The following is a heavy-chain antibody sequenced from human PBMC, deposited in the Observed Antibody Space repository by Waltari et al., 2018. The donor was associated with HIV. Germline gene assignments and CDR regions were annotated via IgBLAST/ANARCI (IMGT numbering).Heavy chain of an antibody. Sequence: QVRLQQWGTGLLKSSETLSRTCAVYGASFRYYYWNWIRQSPGLGLQWIGEVNDVGGVRYSPSFRSRVSMSMDVSKNQFSLNLTSVTAADTAVYYCARGRWRNRGPLPMDVWAPGAMVIVSS. J-gene: IGHJ6*02. V-gene: IGHV4-34*02. CDR1: GASFRYYY. CDR2: VNDVGGV. D-gene: IGHD3-10*01. CDR3: ARGRWRNRGPLPMDV.